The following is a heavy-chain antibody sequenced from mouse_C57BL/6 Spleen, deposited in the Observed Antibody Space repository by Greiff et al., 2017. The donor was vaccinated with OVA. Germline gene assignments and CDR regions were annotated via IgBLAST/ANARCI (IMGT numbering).Heavy chain of an antibody. V-gene: IGHV1-80*01. D-gene: IGHD1-1*01. Sequence: VQLQQSGAELVKPGASVKISCKASGYAFSSYWMNWVKQRPGKGLEWIGQIYPGDGDTNYNGKFKGKATLTADKSSSTAYMQLSSLTSEYSAVYFCARSGTTVVATDAMDYWGQGTSVTVSS. J-gene: IGHJ4*01. CDR1: GYAFSSYW. CDR3: ARSGTTVVATDAMDY. CDR2: IYPGDGDT.